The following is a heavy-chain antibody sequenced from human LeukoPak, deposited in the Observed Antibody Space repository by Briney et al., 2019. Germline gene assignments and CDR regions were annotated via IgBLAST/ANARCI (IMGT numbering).Heavy chain of an antibody. J-gene: IGHJ4*02. D-gene: IGHD6-19*01. CDR3: ARPRWAQTVAGPYYFDY. V-gene: IGHV5-51*01. CDR1: GYSFTDYW. Sequence: GESLKISCKGSGYSFTDYWIGWVRQMPGKGLEWMGIIYPSDSHTKYSPSFQGQVTISADKSISTAYLQWSSLKASDTAMYYCARPRWAQTVAGPYYFDYWAREPWSPSPQ. CDR2: IYPSDSHT.